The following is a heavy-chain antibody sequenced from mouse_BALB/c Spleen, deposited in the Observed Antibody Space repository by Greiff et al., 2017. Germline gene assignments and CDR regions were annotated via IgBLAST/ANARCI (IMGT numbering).Heavy chain of an antibody. CDR1: GYTFTDYE. CDR3: TREKLAYFDY. J-gene: IGHJ2*01. D-gene: IGHD4-1*01. V-gene: IGHV1-15*01. CDR2: IDPETGGT. Sequence: VQGVESGAELVRPGASVTLSCKASGYTFTDYEMHWVKQTPVHGLEWIGAIDPETGGTAYNQKFKGKATLTADKSSSTAYMELRSLTSEDSAVYYCTREKLAYFDYWGQGTTLTVSS.